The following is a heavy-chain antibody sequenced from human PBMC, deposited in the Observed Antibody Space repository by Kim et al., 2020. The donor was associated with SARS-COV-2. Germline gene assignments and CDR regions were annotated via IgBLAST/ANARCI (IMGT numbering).Heavy chain of an antibody. D-gene: IGHD2-15*01. V-gene: IGHV4-39*01. CDR3: ARHSSPWLVKLYYFDY. CDR1: GGSISSSSDY. J-gene: IGHJ4*02. CDR2: IYYSGST. Sequence: SDTLSLTCTVSGGSISSSSDYWGWIRQPPGNGLEWIGSIYYSGSTYYNPSLKSRVTISVDTSKNQFSLKLSSVTAADTAVYYCARHSSPWLVKLYYFDYWGQGTLVTVSS.